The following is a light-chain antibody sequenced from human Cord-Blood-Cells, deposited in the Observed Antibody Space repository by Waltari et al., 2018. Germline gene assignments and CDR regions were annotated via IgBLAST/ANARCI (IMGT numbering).Light chain of an antibody. J-gene: IGLJ3*02. V-gene: IGLV3-21*03. Sequence: SYVLPQPPSVSVAPGKTARITCGGKNMGSKSVHWYQQKPGQAPVLVVYDDSDRPSGIPGRFSGSNSGNTATLTISRVEAGDEAYYYCQVWDSSSDHHWVFGGGTKLTVL. CDR1: NMGSKS. CDR3: QVWDSSSDHHWV. CDR2: DDS.